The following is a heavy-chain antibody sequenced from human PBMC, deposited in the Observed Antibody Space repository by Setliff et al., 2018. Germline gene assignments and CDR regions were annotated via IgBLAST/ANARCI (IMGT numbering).Heavy chain of an antibody. V-gene: IGHV3-23*01. J-gene: IGHJ4*02. CDR3: AKAIAPIVVVPAAMLEAY. CDR2: ISGSGGST. Sequence: GGSLRLSCAASGFTFSSYAMSWVRQAPGKGLEWVSAISGSGGSTYYADSVRGRFTISRDNSKNTLYLQMNSLRAEDTAVYYCAKAIAPIVVVPAAMLEAYWGQGTLVTVSS. CDR1: GFTFSSYA. D-gene: IGHD2-2*01.